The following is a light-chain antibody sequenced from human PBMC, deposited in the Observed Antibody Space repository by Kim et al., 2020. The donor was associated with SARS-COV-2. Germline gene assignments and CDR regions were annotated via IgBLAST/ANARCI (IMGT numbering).Light chain of an antibody. CDR2: AAS. CDR3: QWYNMFPYT. V-gene: IGKV1-16*01. CDR1: QDISNY. Sequence: DIQMTQSPSSLSASVGDRVTITCRASQDISNYLAWFQQTPGKAPKSLIYAASNLQNGVPSRFSGSGSGTEFTLTISSLQPEDFATYYCQWYNMFPYTFGQGTKLEI. J-gene: IGKJ2*01.